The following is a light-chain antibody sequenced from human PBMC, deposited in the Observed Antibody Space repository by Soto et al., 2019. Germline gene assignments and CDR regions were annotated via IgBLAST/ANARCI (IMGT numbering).Light chain of an antibody. V-gene: IGKV3-11*01. CDR2: DAS. CDR3: QQRSSWWT. Sequence: EIVLTQSPATLSLSPGERATLSCRASQSVTTFLAWYQQKSGQAPRLLISDASNRATGIPARFSGSGSGTDFTLTISSLEPEDSAVYCCQQRSSWWTFGQGTKVEIK. CDR1: QSVTTF. J-gene: IGKJ1*01.